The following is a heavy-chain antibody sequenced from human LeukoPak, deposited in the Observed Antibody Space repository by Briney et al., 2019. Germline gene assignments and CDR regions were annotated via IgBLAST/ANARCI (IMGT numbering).Heavy chain of an antibody. J-gene: IGHJ6*03. D-gene: IGHD3-3*01. CDR1: GFTFSSYW. Sequence: SGGSLRLSCAASGFTFSSYWMSWVRQAPGKGLEWVANIKQDGSEKYYVDSVKGRFTISRDNAKNSLYLQMNSLRAEDTAGYYCARDGQKGTYYDFWSGYFRYMDVWGKGTTVTVSS. CDR3: ARDGQKGTYYDFWSGYFRYMDV. V-gene: IGHV3-7*01. CDR2: IKQDGSEK.